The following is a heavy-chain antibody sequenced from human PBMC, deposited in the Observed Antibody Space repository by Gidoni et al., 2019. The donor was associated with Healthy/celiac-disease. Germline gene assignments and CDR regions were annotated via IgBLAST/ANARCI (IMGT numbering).Heavy chain of an antibody. V-gene: IGHV3-23*01. CDR2: ISGSGGST. CDR3: AKGEQWLSYAFDI. Sequence: EVQLLESGGGLVQPGGFLRLSCAASGSTFRRYAMSWVRQAPGKGLEWVSAISGSGGSTYYADSVKGRFTISRDNSKNTLYLQMNRLRAEDTAVYYCAKGEQWLSYAFDIWGQGTMVTVSS. CDR1: GSTFRRYA. D-gene: IGHD6-19*01. J-gene: IGHJ3*02.